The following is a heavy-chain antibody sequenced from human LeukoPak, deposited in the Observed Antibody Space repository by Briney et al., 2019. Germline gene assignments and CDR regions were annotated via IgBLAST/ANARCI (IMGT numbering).Heavy chain of an antibody. J-gene: IGHJ4*02. CDR3: AREATVTTGTYFDY. CDR1: GGSISSGGYY. CDR2: IYYSGST. Sequence: PSQTLSLTCTVSGGSISSGGYYWSWIRQPPGKGLEWIGYIYYSGSTNYNPSLKSRVTISVDTSKNQFSLKLSSVTAADTAVYYCAREATVTTGTYFDYWGQGTLVTVSS. D-gene: IGHD4-17*01. V-gene: IGHV4-61*08.